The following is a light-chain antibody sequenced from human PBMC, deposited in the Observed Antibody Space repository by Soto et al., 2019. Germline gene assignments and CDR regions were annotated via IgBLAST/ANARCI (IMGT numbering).Light chain of an antibody. Sequence: QSVLTQPASLSGSPGQSIAISCTGTSCDVGGYNYVSWYQQHPGKAPKLMIYDVSNRPSGVSNRFSGSKSGNTASLTISGLQPKDEADYYCSSYTSSSTYVVFGGGTKLTVL. J-gene: IGLJ2*01. V-gene: IGLV2-14*01. CDR1: SCDVGGYNY. CDR2: DVS. CDR3: SSYTSSSTYVV.